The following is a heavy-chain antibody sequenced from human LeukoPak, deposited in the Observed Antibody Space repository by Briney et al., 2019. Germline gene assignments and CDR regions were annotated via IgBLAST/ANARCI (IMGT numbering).Heavy chain of an antibody. Sequence: QPGGSLRLSCAASGFTFSSYAMSWVRQAPGKGLEWVSGISSSGGRTYYADSVSGRFTISRDNAKNTLYLQMNSLRAEDTAVYYCAKLNCSSTSCYFDYWGQGTLVTVSS. CDR2: ISSSGGRT. J-gene: IGHJ4*02. V-gene: IGHV3-23*01. CDR3: AKLNCSSTSCYFDY. D-gene: IGHD2-2*01. CDR1: GFTFSSYA.